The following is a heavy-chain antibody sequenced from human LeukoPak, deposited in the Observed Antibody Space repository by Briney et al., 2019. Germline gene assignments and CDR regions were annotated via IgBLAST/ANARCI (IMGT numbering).Heavy chain of an antibody. CDR3: SRDSLSSGGGDCYSGLDV. V-gene: IGHV3-7*01. CDR2: IKQDGSTK. J-gene: IGHJ6*02. CDR1: GFTFSSQW. Sequence: PGGSLRLSCAASGFTFSSQWMSWVRQAPGKGLERVANIKQDGSTKNYVYSVKGRVTISRDNAKNTLYLQMSSLRAEDTAVYYCSRDSLSSGGGDCYSGLDVWGQGTTVTVSS. D-gene: IGHD2-21*02.